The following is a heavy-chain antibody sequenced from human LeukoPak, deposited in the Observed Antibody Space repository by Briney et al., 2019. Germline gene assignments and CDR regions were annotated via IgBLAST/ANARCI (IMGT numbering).Heavy chain of an antibody. CDR2: INPNSGGT. D-gene: IGHD2-2*02. CDR1: GYTFTGYY. V-gene: IGHV1-2*02. CDR3: ARVPRVVVPAAITANDAFDI. Sequence: GASVKVSCKASGYTFTGYYMHRVRQAPGQGLEWMGWINPNSGGTNYAQKFQGRVTMTRDTSISTAYMELSRLRSDDTAVYYCARVPRVVVPAAITANDAFDIWGQGTMVTVSS. J-gene: IGHJ3*02.